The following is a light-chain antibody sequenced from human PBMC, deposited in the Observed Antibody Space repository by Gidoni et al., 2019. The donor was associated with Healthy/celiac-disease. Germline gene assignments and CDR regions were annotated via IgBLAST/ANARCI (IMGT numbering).Light chain of an antibody. V-gene: IGLV3-21*02. Sequence: SYVLTQPPSVSVAPGQTARITWGGNNIGSKSVHWYQQKPSQAPVLVVYDDSDRPSGIPERFSGSNSGNTATLTISRVEAGDEADYYCQVWDSSSDHPVFGGGTKLTV. CDR2: DDS. CDR1: NIGSKS. J-gene: IGLJ3*02. CDR3: QVWDSSSDHPV.